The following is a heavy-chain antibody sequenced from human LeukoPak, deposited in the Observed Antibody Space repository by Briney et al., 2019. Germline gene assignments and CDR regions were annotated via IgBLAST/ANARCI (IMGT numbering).Heavy chain of an antibody. CDR3: ARARSYDFWSGYNHDAFDI. Sequence: GGSLRLSCAASGFTFSSHAMNWVRQAPGKGLEWVSSISSSSSYIYYADSVKGRFTISRDNAKNSLYLQMNSLRAEDTAVYYCARARSYDFWSGYNHDAFDIWGQGTMVTVSS. J-gene: IGHJ3*02. CDR2: ISSSSSYI. CDR1: GFTFSSHA. D-gene: IGHD3-3*01. V-gene: IGHV3-21*01.